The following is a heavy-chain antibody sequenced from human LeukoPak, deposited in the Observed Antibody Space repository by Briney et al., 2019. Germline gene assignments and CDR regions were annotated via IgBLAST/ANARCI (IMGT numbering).Heavy chain of an antibody. D-gene: IGHD3-3*01. CDR1: GGSISSYY. V-gene: IGHV4-59*08. J-gene: IGHJ5*02. CDR2: TYYSGST. CDR3: ARSYYDFWSGLVWFDP. Sequence: SETLSLTCTVSGGSISSYYWSWIRQPPGKGLEWIGYTYYSGSTNYNPSLKSRVTISVDTSKNQFSLKLSSVTAADTAVYYCARSYYDFWSGLVWFDPWGQGTLVTVSS.